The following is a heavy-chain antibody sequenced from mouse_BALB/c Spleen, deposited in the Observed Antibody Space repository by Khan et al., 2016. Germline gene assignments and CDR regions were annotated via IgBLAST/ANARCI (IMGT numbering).Heavy chain of an antibody. CDR3: ARRATFFDY. CDR1: GYSITSDYA. J-gene: IGHJ2*01. V-gene: IGHV3-2*02. D-gene: IGHD3-1*01. CDR2: ISYSGST. Sequence: EVQLQESGPGLVKPSQSLSLTCTVTGYSITSDYAWNWIRQFPGNKLEWMGYISYSGSTSYNPSLKSRISITRDTSKNQFFLQLNSVTTEDTATYCCARRATFFDYWGQGTTLTVSS.